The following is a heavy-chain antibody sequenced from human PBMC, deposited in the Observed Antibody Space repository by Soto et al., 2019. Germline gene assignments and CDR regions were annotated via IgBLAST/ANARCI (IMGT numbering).Heavy chain of an antibody. CDR2: ISSTGFYT. Sequence: PGGSLRLSCVASGFTFSSYSLTWVRQAPGRGLEWVSAISSTGFYTYYADSVKGRFTISRDNSRNTLYLQMSGLRVEDTAVYYCARDLAEPRDSRFDPWGQGTLVTVSS. V-gene: IGHV3-23*01. CDR1: GFTFSSYS. J-gene: IGHJ5*02. CDR3: ARDLAEPRDSRFDP. D-gene: IGHD3-16*01.